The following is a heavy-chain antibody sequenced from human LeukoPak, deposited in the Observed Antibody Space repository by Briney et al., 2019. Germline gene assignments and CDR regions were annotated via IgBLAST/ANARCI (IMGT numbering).Heavy chain of an antibody. D-gene: IGHD6-19*01. V-gene: IGHV4-4*02. J-gene: IGHJ3*02. Sequence: SETLSLTCTVSGDSINSLDLWSWVRQPPGKGLEWIGEMYLSGTTHSNPSVKSRVTISIDKSKNQFFLNLSSVTAADTAVYYCARVSVADTKGAFDIWGQGTMVTVSS. CDR2: MYLSGTT. CDR3: ARVSVADTKGAFDI. CDR1: GDSINSLDL.